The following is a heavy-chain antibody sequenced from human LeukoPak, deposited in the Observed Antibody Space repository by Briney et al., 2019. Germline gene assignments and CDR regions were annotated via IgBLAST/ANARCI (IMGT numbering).Heavy chain of an antibody. Sequence: PGGSLRLSCAASGFTFSSYSMNWVRQAPGKGLEWVSAISGSGGSTYYADSVKGRFTISRDNAKNSLYLQMNSLRAEDTAVYYCARDLNGDFWSGHDAFDIWGQGTMVTVSS. CDR2: ISGSGGST. CDR3: ARDLNGDFWSGHDAFDI. J-gene: IGHJ3*02. V-gene: IGHV3-21*01. D-gene: IGHD3-3*01. CDR1: GFTFSSYS.